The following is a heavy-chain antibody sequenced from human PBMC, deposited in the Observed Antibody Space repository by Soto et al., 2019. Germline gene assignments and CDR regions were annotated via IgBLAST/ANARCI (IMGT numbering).Heavy chain of an antibody. CDR3: AKGGATYGLLTHDC. J-gene: IGHJ4*02. V-gene: IGHV3-23*01. Sequence: VQLLESGGGLIQPGGSLRLSCAASGFTFGDYAMSWVRQAPGKGLGWVATVTGSATNIYYTDSVKGRFAVSRDNARDKLYLQMNRLTDEDTYVYYCAKGGATYGLLTHDCWGQGTLVTVSS. CDR1: GFTFGDYA. D-gene: IGHD3-9*01. CDR2: VTGSATNI.